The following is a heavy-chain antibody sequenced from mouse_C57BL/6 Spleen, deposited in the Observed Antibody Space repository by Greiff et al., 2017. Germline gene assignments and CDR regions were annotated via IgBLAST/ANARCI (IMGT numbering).Heavy chain of an antibody. D-gene: IGHD1-1*01. V-gene: IGHV5-6*01. J-gene: IGHJ2*01. CDR2: ISSGGSYT. Sequence: EVQVVESGGDLVKPGGSLKLSCAASGFTFSSSGMSWVRQTPDKRLEWVATISSGGSYTYYPDSVKGRFTISRDNAKNTLYLQMSSLKSEDTAMYYCARQGYYGAYFDYWGQGTTLTVSS. CDR3: ARQGYYGAYFDY. CDR1: GFTFSSSG.